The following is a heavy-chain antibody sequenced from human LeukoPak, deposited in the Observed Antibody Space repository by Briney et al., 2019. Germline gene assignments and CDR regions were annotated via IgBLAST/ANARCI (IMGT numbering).Heavy chain of an antibody. CDR1: GYTFTGYY. Sequence: GASVEVSCKASGYTFTGYYMHWVRQAPGQGLEWMGWINPNSGGTNYAQKFQGRVTMTRDTSISTAYMELSRLRSDDTAVYYCARATVAGTLFDYWGQGTLVTVSS. CDR3: ARATVAGTLFDY. V-gene: IGHV1-2*02. CDR2: INPNSGGT. J-gene: IGHJ4*02. D-gene: IGHD6-19*01.